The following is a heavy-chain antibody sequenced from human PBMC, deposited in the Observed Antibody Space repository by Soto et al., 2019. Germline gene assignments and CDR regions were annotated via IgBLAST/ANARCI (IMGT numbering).Heavy chain of an antibody. V-gene: IGHV3-23*01. CDR1: GFTFRSSD. CDR2: ISAGGDTK. D-gene: IGHD1-26*01. CDR3: ASRSARSGSLKLPYWFDP. Sequence: EVQVLESGGGLVQPGGSLRLSCVASGFTFRSSDMSWVRQAPGKGLEWVASISAGGDTKYNAASVKGRFTISRDNSKNTVYLQMNTLRVEATAIYYCASRSARSGSLKLPYWFDPWGQGDLVTVSS. J-gene: IGHJ5*02.